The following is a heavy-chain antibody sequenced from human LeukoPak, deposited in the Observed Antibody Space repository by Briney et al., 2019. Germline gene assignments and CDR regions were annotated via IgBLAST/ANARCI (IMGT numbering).Heavy chain of an antibody. CDR1: GGTFSSYT. CDR3: ARGGYCSSTSCYFPPSFDY. CDR2: IIPILGIA. D-gene: IGHD2-2*01. Sequence: SVKVSCKASGGTFSSYTISWVRQAPGQGLEWMGRIIPILGIANYAQKFQGRVTITTDESTSTAYMELSSLRSEDTAVYYCARGGYCSSTSCYFPPSFDYWGQGTLVTVSS. V-gene: IGHV1-69*16. J-gene: IGHJ4*02.